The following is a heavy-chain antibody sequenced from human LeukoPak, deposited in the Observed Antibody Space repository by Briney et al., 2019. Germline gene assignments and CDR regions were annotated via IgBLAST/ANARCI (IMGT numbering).Heavy chain of an antibody. V-gene: IGHV4-4*07. CDR1: GASISDYY. J-gene: IGHJ4*02. CDR3: ARGLGCSSTSCYFDY. Sequence: SETLSLTCTVSGASISDYYWSWIRQPAGKGLEWIGRISSSGNTNYNPSPKSRVTMSVDTSKDQFSLKLSSVTGADTAVYYCARGLGCSSTSCYFDYWGQGTLVTVSS. CDR2: ISSSGNT. D-gene: IGHD2-2*01.